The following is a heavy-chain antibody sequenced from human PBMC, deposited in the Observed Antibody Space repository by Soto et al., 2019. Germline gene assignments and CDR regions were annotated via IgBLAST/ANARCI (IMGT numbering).Heavy chain of an antibody. CDR1: GYSFTSYW. Sequence: GESLKSSCKGSGYSFTSYWMGWVRQIHGKGLELMGIIYPGDSDTRYSPSFQGQVTISADKSISTAYLQWSSLKAPDTAMYYCARTAAAGKYYYGMDVWGQGTTVTVSS. CDR2: IYPGDSDT. V-gene: IGHV5-51*01. CDR3: ARTAAAGKYYYGMDV. D-gene: IGHD6-13*01. J-gene: IGHJ6*02.